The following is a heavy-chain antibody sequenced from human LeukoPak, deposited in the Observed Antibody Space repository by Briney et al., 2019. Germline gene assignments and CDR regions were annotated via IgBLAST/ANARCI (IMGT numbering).Heavy chain of an antibody. J-gene: IGHJ4*02. D-gene: IGHD3-9*01. Sequence: GGSLRLSCAASGFTFSSYAMHWVRQAPGKGLEWVSSITSGGDYIYYADSVKGRFTPSRDNAKNSLSLQLNSLRVEDTAVYYCARGHYDVLAASYKWTPDYWGQGTLVTVSS. CDR2: ITSGGDYI. CDR3: ARGHYDVLAASYKWTPDY. CDR1: GFTFSSYA. V-gene: IGHV3-21*01.